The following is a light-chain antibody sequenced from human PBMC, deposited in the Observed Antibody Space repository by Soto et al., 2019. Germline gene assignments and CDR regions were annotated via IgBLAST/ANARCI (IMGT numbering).Light chain of an antibody. V-gene: IGKV3-15*01. J-gene: IGKJ2*01. Sequence: EIVMTQSTTTLSVSPGDRATLACRASQSVSSNLAWYQQKPGQAHRLLISVASTWAIGIQARFSGSGSGTEFTLTISILQSEDFAVYYCQRYNYCPYTFGQGTKLEIK. CDR2: VAS. CDR3: QRYNYCPYT. CDR1: QSVSSN.